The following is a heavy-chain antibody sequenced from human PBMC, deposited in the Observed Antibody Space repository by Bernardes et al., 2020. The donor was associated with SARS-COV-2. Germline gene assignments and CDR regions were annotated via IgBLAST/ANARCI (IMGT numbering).Heavy chain of an antibody. CDR2: INHSGST. V-gene: IGHV4-34*01. Sequence: SETLSLTCAVYGGSFSGYYWSWIRKRPGKGLEWIGEINHSGSTNYNPSLKSRVTISADTSKNQFSLKLSSVTAADTAVYYCARGGVAAAGQLNYGMDVWGQGTTVTVSS. D-gene: IGHD6-13*01. CDR1: GGSFSGYY. J-gene: IGHJ6*02. CDR3: ARGGVAAAGQLNYGMDV.